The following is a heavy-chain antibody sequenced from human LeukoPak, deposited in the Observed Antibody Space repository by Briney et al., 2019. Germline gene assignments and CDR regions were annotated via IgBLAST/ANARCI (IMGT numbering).Heavy chain of an antibody. V-gene: IGHV4-59*01. CDR1: GFTFSSYA. Sequence: PGGSLRLSCAASGFTFSSYAMSWVRQPPGKGLEWIGYIYYSGSTNYNPSLKSRVTISVDTSKNQFSLKLSSVTAADTAVYYCARTVGITMVRGVIWWFDPWGQGTLVTVSS. J-gene: IGHJ5*02. D-gene: IGHD3-10*01. CDR2: IYYSGST. CDR3: ARTVGITMVRGVIWWFDP.